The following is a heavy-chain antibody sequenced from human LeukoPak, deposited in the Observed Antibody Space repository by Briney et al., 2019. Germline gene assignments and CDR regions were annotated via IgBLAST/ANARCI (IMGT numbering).Heavy chain of an antibody. CDR3: AKDRWVDH. CDR2: ISSEGKTT. Sequence: GGSLRLSCSASGFIFSPYAMHWVRQAPGKGLEYVSSISSEGKTTYYADSVKGRFTISRDNSKNTLYLQMSSLRPEDTAVYYCAKDRWVDHWGQGTLVTVSS. V-gene: IGHV3-64D*06. D-gene: IGHD6-13*01. CDR1: GFIFSPYA. J-gene: IGHJ4*02.